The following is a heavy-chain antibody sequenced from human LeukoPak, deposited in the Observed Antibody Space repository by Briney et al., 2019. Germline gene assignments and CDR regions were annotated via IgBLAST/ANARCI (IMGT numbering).Heavy chain of an antibody. Sequence: RASVKVSFTAFGYTFTVYYMHWVRQAPGQGLEWMGRINPNSGGTNYAQKFQGRVTMTRDTSISTVYMELSRLRSDDTAVYYCAAWTYVSGNGMDVWGQGTTVTVSS. CDR3: AAWTYVSGNGMDV. CDR1: GYTFTVYY. CDR2: INPNSGGT. J-gene: IGHJ6*02. V-gene: IGHV1-2*06. D-gene: IGHD3-10*01.